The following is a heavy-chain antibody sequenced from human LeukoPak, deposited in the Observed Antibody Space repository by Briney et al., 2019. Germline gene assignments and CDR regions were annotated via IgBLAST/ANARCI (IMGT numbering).Heavy chain of an antibody. CDR2: MNPDSGNT. CDR3: ARVAKGNWFDP. CDR1: GYTFTSYG. V-gene: IGHV1-8*03. J-gene: IGHJ5*02. Sequence: ASVKVSCKASGYTFTSYGISWVRQAPGQGLEWMGWMNPDSGNTFYAQKFQGRVSLTSNTSISTAYMELSSLRSEDTAVYYCARVAKGNWFDPWGQGTLVTVSS.